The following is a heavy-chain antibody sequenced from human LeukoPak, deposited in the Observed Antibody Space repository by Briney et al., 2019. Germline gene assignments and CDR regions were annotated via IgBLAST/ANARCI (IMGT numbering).Heavy chain of an antibody. J-gene: IGHJ5*02. D-gene: IGHD5-12*01. V-gene: IGHV3-30*02. CDR3: AKEAVATIPHGWFDP. Sequence: GGSLRLSCAASGFTFSSYGMHWVRQAPGKGLEWVAFIRYDGSNKYYADSVKGRFTISRDNSKNTLYLQMNSLRAEDTAVYYCAKEAVATIPHGWFDPWGQGTLVTVSS. CDR2: IRYDGSNK. CDR1: GFTFSSYG.